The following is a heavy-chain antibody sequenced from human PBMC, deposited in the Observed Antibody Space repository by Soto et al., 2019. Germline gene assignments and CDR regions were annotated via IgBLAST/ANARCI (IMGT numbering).Heavy chain of an antibody. D-gene: IGHD2-21*02. CDR1: GYTFSIYY. CDR3: ARLLAPYCGGDCYSGFDY. V-gene: IGHV1-46*01. Sequence: ASVKVSCKASGYTFSIYYIHWVRLAPGQGLEWMGVIDPSGGRTYYAQNFQGRITLTRDTSTSTVYMELSSLRSEDTAVYYCARLLAPYCGGDCYSGFDYWGRGTQVTVSS. CDR2: IDPSGGRT. J-gene: IGHJ4*02.